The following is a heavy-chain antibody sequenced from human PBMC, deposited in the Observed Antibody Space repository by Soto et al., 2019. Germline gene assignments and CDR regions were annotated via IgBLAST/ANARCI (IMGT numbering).Heavy chain of an antibody. J-gene: IGHJ4*02. V-gene: IGHV3-30*18. Sequence: VQLVESGGGVVQPGRSLRLSCAASGFTFSDYAMHWVRQAPGKGLEWVAVVSHDGRNTHYADSVKGRFTISRDSSKNTITLEMTSLRAVDTAVYYCGKGGRQWLVTSDFNYWGQGALVTVSS. CDR1: GFTFSDYA. CDR2: VSHDGRNT. CDR3: GKGGRQWLVTSDFNY. D-gene: IGHD6-19*01.